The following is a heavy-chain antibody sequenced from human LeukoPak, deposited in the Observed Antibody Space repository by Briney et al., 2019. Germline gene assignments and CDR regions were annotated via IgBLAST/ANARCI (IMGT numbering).Heavy chain of an antibody. Sequence: GGSLRLSCAASGFSFSNYVIHWVRQAPGKGLEYVSAISSNGGSTHYANSVKGRFTISRDNSKNTLYLQMGSLRPEDMAVYYCARVYAGSWYAAFDIWGQGTMVTVSS. CDR3: ARVYAGSWYAAFDI. J-gene: IGHJ3*02. CDR1: GFSFSNYV. D-gene: IGHD6-13*01. V-gene: IGHV3-64*01. CDR2: ISSNGGST.